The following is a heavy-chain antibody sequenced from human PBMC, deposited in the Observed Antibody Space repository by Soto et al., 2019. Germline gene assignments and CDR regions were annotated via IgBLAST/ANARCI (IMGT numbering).Heavy chain of an antibody. CDR2: ISGSGSA. D-gene: IGHD3-22*01. CDR1: GFTFGSYA. Sequence: EVQLLESGGGLVQPGGSLRLSCAASGFTFGSYAMTWVRQAPGKGLEWVSSISGSGSAYYAGSVKGRFTISRDNSKNTXSLQMHSLRAEDTAVYYCAKGLVYYYESGGYYAYTGWGQGTLVTVSS. V-gene: IGHV3-23*01. J-gene: IGHJ4*02. CDR3: AKGLVYYYESGGYYAYTG.